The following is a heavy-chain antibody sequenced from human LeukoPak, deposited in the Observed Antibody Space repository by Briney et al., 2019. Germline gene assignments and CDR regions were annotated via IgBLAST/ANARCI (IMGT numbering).Heavy chain of an antibody. V-gene: IGHV3-23*01. CDR2: IGISGVST. J-gene: IGHJ4*02. CDR3: AKDHGSESYYNLPDF. D-gene: IGHD3-10*01. Sequence: GGSLRLSCAASGFTFSTYCMSWVRQAPGKGLEWVSGIGISGVSTYYADSVKGRFTLSRDNSKNTLYLQMNSLRAEDTAFYYCAKDHGSESYYNLPDFWGQGTLVTVSS. CDR1: GFTFSTYC.